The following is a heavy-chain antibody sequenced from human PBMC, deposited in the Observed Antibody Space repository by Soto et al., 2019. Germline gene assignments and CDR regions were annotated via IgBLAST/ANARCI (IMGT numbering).Heavy chain of an antibody. CDR1: GFTFDDYV. V-gene: IGHV3-20*04. CDR2: INWNGGST. Sequence: GGSLRLSCAASGFTFDDYVMSWVRQAPGKGLEWVSDINWNGGSTGYADSVKGRFTISRDNAKKSLYLQMNSLRAEDTALYYCARVLGGYYNSVDYWGQGTPVTVSS. D-gene: IGHD3-9*01. CDR3: ARVLGGYYNSVDY. J-gene: IGHJ4*02.